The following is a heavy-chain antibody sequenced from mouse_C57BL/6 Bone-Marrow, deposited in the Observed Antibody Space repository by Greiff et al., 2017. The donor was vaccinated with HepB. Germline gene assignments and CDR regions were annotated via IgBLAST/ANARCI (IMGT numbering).Heavy chain of an antibody. D-gene: IGHD1-1*01. Sequence: EVKVEESGPGLVKPSQSLSLTCSVTGYSITSGYYWNWIRQFPGNKLEWMGYISYDGSNNYNPSLKNRISITRDTSKNQFFLKLNSVTTEDTATYYCARDRHYGSSYWYFDVWGTGTTVTVSS. CDR1: GYSITSGYY. V-gene: IGHV3-6*01. CDR2: ISYDGSN. J-gene: IGHJ1*03. CDR3: ARDRHYGSSYWYFDV.